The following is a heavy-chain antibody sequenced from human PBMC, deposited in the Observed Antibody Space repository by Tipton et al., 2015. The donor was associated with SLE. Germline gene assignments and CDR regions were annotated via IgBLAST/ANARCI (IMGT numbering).Heavy chain of an antibody. Sequence: TLSLTCTVSGASISSYYWSWIRQPPGKRLEWIGRIYTSGSTNYNPSLKSRVTMSVDMSKSQSSLNLRSVTAADTAVYYCARQGRDDAFDIWGQGTMVTVSS. D-gene: IGHD5-24*01. CDR2: IYTSGST. CDR1: GASISSYY. CDR3: ARQGRDDAFDI. J-gene: IGHJ3*02. V-gene: IGHV4-4*07.